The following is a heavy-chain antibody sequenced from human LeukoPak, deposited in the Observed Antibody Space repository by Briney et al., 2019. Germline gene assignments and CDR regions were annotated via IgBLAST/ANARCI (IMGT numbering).Heavy chain of an antibody. J-gene: IGHJ4*02. V-gene: IGHV3-7*01. CDR3: ARALGSGDFDY. Sequence: GGSLRLSCAASGFIFSNYWMSWVRQAPGKGLEWVANIKQDGSEKYYVDSVKGRFTISRDNDKNSLYLQMNSLRAEDTAVYYCARALGSGDFDYWGQGTLVTVSS. D-gene: IGHD7-27*01. CDR1: GFIFSNYW. CDR2: IKQDGSEK.